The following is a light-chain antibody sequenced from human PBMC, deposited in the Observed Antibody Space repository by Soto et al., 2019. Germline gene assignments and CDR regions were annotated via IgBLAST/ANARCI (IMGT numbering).Light chain of an antibody. J-gene: IGKJ5*01. V-gene: IGKV3D-15*01. CDR1: QNLRSS. CDR2: GTS. CDR3: QQRHMWPIT. Sequence: VMTQSPATLSVSPGERATLSCRASQNLRSSLAWYQQKPGQAPRLLIYGTSSRATGIPDRFSGSGSGTDFTLTISSLEPEDSAVYYCQQRHMWPITFGQGTRLEIK.